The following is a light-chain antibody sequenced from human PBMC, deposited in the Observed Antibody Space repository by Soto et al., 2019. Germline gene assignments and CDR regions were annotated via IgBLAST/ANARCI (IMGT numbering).Light chain of an antibody. CDR2: GAS. CDR3: QQYNNWPRGT. J-gene: IGKJ2*02. Sequence: EIVMTQSPATLSVSPGERATLSCRASQSVSSNLAWYQQKPGQAPRLLIYGASTRATGIPAGFGGSGSGTEFPLTISSRQSADFAVYYCQQYNNWPRGTFGQGTKLEIK. V-gene: IGKV3-15*01. CDR1: QSVSSN.